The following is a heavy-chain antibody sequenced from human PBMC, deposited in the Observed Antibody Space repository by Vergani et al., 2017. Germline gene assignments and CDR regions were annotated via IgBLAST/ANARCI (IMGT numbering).Heavy chain of an antibody. CDR3: TRHTYENRNYYYCMDV. CDR1: GFTFSGSA. D-gene: IGHD5-12*01. V-gene: IGHV3-73*02. J-gene: IGHJ6*03. Sequence: EVQLVESGGGLVQPGGSLKLSCAASGFTFSGSAMHWVRQASGKGLEWVGRIRSKANSYATAYAASVKGRFTISRDDSKNTAYLQMNSLKTEDTAVYYCTRHTYENRNYYYCMDVWGKGTTVTVSS. CDR2: IRSKANSYAT.